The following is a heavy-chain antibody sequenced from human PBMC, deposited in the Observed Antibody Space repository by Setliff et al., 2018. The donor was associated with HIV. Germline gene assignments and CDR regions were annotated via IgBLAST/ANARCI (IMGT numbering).Heavy chain of an antibody. CDR1: GFTFNTYN. Sequence: GSLRLSCAASGFTFNTYNMNWVRQAPGKGLEWVSYISITSSTIYYADSVKGRFTISRDNAKNSLYLQMNSLRAEDTAVYYCARDQFTWNDHDQNNHYYGMDVWGQGTTVTVSS. CDR2: ISITSSTI. D-gene: IGHD1-1*01. CDR3: ARDQFTWNDHDQNNHYYGMDV. J-gene: IGHJ6*02. V-gene: IGHV3-48*04.